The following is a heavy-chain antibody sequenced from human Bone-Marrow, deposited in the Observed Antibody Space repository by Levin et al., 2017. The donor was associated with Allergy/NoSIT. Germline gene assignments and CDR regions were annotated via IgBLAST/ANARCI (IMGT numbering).Heavy chain of an antibody. CDR1: GFTFSDHY. CDR2: LRGKPYSYTT. J-gene: IGHJ4*02. V-gene: IGHV3-72*01. Sequence: GESLKISCAASGFTFSDHYMDWVRQAPGKGLEWVGRLRGKPYSYTTEYAASVKGRFTISGDDSKNSVSLQMNSLKMEDTAVYYCATSKTRCSGGVCYSWFDYWGQGTLVTVSS. D-gene: IGHD2-15*01. CDR3: ATSKTRCSGGVCYSWFDY.